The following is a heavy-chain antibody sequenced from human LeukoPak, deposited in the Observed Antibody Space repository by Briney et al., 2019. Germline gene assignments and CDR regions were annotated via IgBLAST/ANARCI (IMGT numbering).Heavy chain of an antibody. CDR2: THYSGST. CDR1: GGSISSSSYY. V-gene: IGHV4-39*01. CDR3: SSNSDDHHYYYMDV. J-gene: IGHJ6*03. D-gene: IGHD2-2*01. Sequence: SETLSLTCTVSGGSISSSSYYWGWIRQPPGKGLEWIGTTHYSGSTYYNPSLKSRVTISVDTSKNQFSLKLSSVAAADTAAYYCSSNSDDHHYYYMDVWGKGTTVTVSS.